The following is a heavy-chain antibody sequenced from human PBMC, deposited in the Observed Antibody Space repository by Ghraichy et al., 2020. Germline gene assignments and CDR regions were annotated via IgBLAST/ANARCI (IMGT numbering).Heavy chain of an antibody. J-gene: IGHJ5*02. Sequence: SETLSLTCSVFGVSMTSYYWNWIRQPPGKGLEWIGYIYYTGSTSSSSSLESRVTMSVDPPKNQFSLKLTSVTAADTALYSCASSGIRASAFDPWGQGTLVTVSS. CDR1: GVSMTSYY. CDR2: IYYTGST. D-gene: IGHD1-14*01. V-gene: IGHV4-59*01. CDR3: ASSGIRASAFDP.